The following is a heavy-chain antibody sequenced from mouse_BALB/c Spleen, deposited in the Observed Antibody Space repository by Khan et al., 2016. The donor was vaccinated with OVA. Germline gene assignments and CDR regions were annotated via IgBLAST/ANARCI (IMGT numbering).Heavy chain of an antibody. CDR1: GFTFSSYA. D-gene: IGHD1-1*01. J-gene: IGHJ2*01. CDR2: ISSGGSYT. CDR3: ARYYGSSYFDY. Sequence: EVQLLETGGGLVKPGGSLKLSCAASGFTFSSYAMSWVRQSPEKRLEWVAEISSGGSYTYYPDTVTGRFTISRDNAKNTLYLEMSSLRSEDTAMYYCARYYGSSYFDYWGQGTTLTVSS. V-gene: IGHV5-9-4*01.